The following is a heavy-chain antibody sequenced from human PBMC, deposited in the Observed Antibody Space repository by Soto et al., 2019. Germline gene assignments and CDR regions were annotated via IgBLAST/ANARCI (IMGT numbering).Heavy chain of an antibody. Sequence: QVQFVQSGAEVKKPGASVKVSCKTPGYTFTRYNIRWVRQAPGQRLEWMGWINVGNGNTRYSQKFQGRLTLTRDTSGNTAVPELISLMSADTAVDYCATPQLYVACLDSWGQGTLVTVAS. J-gene: IGHJ4*02. CDR3: ATPQLYVACLDS. CDR1: GYTFTRYN. D-gene: IGHD3-10*02. V-gene: IGHV1-3*01. CDR2: INVGNGNT.